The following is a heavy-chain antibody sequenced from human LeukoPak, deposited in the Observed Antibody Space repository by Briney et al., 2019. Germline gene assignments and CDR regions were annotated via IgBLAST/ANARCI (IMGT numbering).Heavy chain of an antibody. CDR3: ARDPEGGSYYDSSGYFPAFDY. CDR1: GNTFTSYF. D-gene: IGHD3-22*01. Sequence: ASVKVSCKASGNTFTSYFLHWVRQAPGQGLEWMGIINPSGGATTYAQKFQGRVTMTRDTSTSTVYMELSSLRSEDTAVYYCARDPEGGSYYDSSGYFPAFDYWGQGTLVTVSS. J-gene: IGHJ4*02. CDR2: INPSGGAT. V-gene: IGHV1-46*01.